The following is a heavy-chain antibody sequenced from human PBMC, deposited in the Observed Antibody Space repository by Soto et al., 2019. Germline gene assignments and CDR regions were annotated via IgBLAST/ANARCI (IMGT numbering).Heavy chain of an antibody. CDR2: ISAYNGNT. J-gene: IGHJ4*02. Sequence: ASVKVSCKASGYTFTSYGISWVRQAPGQGLEWMGWISAYNGNTNYAQKLQGRVTMTTDTSTGTAYMELRSLRSDDTAVYYCAVHPGGIAVAGTLDYWGQGTLVTVSS. CDR3: AVHPGGIAVAGTLDY. V-gene: IGHV1-18*01. CDR1: GYTFTSYG. D-gene: IGHD6-19*01.